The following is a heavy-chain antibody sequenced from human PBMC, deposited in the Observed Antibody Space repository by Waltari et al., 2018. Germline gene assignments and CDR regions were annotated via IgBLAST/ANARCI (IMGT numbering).Heavy chain of an antibody. Sequence: QVQLQQWGAGLLKPSETLSLTCAVYGGSLTGSYWTWLRQPPGKGLEWIGEINHSGSTNYKSSLKSRVTISVDTSKSQFSLKLTSVTAADTAVYYCVRVWSTSTWFGRLDRLDPWGQGTLVTVHS. D-gene: IGHD3-10*01. CDR3: VRVWSTSTWFGRLDRLDP. CDR2: INHSGST. J-gene: IGHJ5*02. V-gene: IGHV4-34*01. CDR1: GGSLTGSY.